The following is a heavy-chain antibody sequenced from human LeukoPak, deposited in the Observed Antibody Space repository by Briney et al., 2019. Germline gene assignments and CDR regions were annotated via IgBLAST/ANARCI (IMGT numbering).Heavy chain of an antibody. V-gene: IGHV3-7*03. Sequence: GGSLRLSCAASGFTFSSYWMSWVRQAPGKRLEWVADIKQDGSEKYYVDSAKGRFTISRDNAKNSLYLQMNSLRAEDTAVYYCARDRGGGFDYWGQGTLVTVSS. CDR3: ARDRGGGFDY. CDR1: GFTFSSYW. D-gene: IGHD3-16*01. CDR2: IKQDGSEK. J-gene: IGHJ4*02.